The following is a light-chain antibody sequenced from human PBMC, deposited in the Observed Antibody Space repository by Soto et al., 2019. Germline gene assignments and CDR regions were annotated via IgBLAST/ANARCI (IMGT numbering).Light chain of an antibody. CDR1: SSDVGGYNY. Sequence: SFLTPPASVSGSPGQSITISCTGTSSDVGGYNYVSWYQQHPGKAPKLMIYEVSNRPSGVSNRFSGSKSGNTASLTISGLQAEDEADYYCSSYTSSTSYVFGTGSKVTVL. CDR3: SSYTSSTSYV. J-gene: IGLJ1*01. V-gene: IGLV2-14*01. CDR2: EVS.